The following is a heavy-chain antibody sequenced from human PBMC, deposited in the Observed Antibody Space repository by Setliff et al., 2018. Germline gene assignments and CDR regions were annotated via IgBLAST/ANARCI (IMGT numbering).Heavy chain of an antibody. Sequence: PGGSLRLSCAASGFTFSDYGMNWVRQAPGKGLEWVACLSGGSSYIHYADSMKGRFTISRDDSKNSLYLQMNSLRAEDMGVYCARDHGVVPGVDYMDVWGKGTTVTVSS. CDR2: LSGGSSYI. J-gene: IGHJ6*03. CDR1: GFTFSDYG. D-gene: IGHD2-15*01. V-gene: IGHV3-21*01. CDR3: ARDHGVVPGVDYMDV.